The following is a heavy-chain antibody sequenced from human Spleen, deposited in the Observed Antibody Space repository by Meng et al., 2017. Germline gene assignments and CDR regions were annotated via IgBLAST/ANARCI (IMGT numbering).Heavy chain of an antibody. CDR1: GGSFSGYY. V-gene: IGHV4-34*01. CDR3: ARFSGSGWYV. J-gene: IGHJ4*02. Sequence: QVRLRRWGAGLLKPSETPSLTCAVYGGSFSGYYWSWIRQPPGKGLEWIGEINHSGSTNYNPSLKSRVTISVDTSKNQFSLKLSSVTAADTAVYYCARFSGSGWYVWGQGTLVTVSS. CDR2: INHSGST. D-gene: IGHD6-19*01.